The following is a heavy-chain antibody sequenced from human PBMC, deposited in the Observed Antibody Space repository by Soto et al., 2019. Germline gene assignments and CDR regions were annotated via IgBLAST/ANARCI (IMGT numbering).Heavy chain of an antibody. D-gene: IGHD1-1*01. CDR2: INPNTGAT. J-gene: IGHJ6*02. Sequence: ASVKVSCKTSAYFFTACYIHWVRQAPGQGLEWMGWINPNTGATNYPQKFQGRVTMTSDTSISTAYMELSSLMSDDTAVYYCARDHNHDQYYPGMDVWGQGTTVTVSS. CDR1: AYFFTACY. CDR3: ARDHNHDQYYPGMDV. V-gene: IGHV1-2*02.